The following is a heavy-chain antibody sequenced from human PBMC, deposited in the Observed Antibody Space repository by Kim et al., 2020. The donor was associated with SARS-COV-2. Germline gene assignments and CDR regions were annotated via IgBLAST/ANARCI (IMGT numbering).Heavy chain of an antibody. CDR2: ISDGGSRT. J-gene: IGHJ4*02. Sequence: GGSLRLSCAASGFTFSSYWMHWVRQAPGKGLVWVSRISDGGSRTNYADSVKGRFTVSRDNSKNMLYLEMTSLRAEDTALYYCVKRGYSSTSSFDYWGQGNLVTVSP. CDR1: GFTFSSYW. CDR3: VKRGYSSTSSFDY. D-gene: IGHD6-13*01. V-gene: IGHV3-74*01.